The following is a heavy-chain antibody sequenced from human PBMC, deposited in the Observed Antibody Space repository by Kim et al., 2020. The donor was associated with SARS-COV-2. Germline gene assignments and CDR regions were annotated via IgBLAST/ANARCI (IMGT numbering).Heavy chain of an antibody. CDR3: ASSVDTAMAFDD. CDR1: GGSISSYY. Sequence: SETLSLTCTVSGGSISSYYWSWIRQPPGKGLEWIGYIYYSGSTNYNPSLKSRVTISVDTAKNQFSLKLSSVTAADTAVYYCASSVDTAMAFDDWGQGALFTVSS. D-gene: IGHD5-18*01. V-gene: IGHV4-59*01. J-gene: IGHJ4*02. CDR2: IYYSGST.